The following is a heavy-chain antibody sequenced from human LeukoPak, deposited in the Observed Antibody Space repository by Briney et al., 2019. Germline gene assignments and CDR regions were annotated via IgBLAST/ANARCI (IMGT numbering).Heavy chain of an antibody. Sequence: SETLSLTCTVSGGSISSGGYYWSWIRQPPGKGLEWIGYINHSGSTYYNPSLKSRLTISVDRSKNKFSLTLTSMTAADTAVYYCATDRGVYSYGQEVFWGQGTLVTVSS. CDR1: GGSISSGGYY. V-gene: IGHV4-30-2*01. J-gene: IGHJ4*02. CDR2: INHSGST. CDR3: ATDRGVYSYGQEVF. D-gene: IGHD5-18*01.